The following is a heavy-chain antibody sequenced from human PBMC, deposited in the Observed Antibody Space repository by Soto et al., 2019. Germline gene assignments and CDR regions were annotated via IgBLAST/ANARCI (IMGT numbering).Heavy chain of an antibody. CDR2: LGAADDP. V-gene: IGHV3-13*05. J-gene: IGHJ6*02. CDR1: AFTLSAYD. CDR3: ARAFSGRLPRRADYFYALDV. Sequence: GGSLRLSCAASAFTLSAYDMHWVRQPNGKGLEWVSALGAADDPYYLGSVKGRFTISRENAKNSLYLQMNNLRAGDTAVYYCARAFSGRLPRRADYFYALDVWGQGTTVTVSS. D-gene: IGHD2-15*01.